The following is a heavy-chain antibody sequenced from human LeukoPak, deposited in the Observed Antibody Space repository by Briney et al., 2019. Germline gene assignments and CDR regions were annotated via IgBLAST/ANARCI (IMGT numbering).Heavy chain of an antibody. CDR3: AKERLTTSTADY. Sequence: GGSLRLSCAASGCTFSSYAMRWVRQAPGKGLEGVAAISGIGGSTYYAASVKGRVTISRDNSKNTLYLQTNSLRAEDTAVYYCAKERLTTSTADYWGQGTLVNVSS. V-gene: IGHV3-23*01. CDR2: ISGIGGST. J-gene: IGHJ4*02. D-gene: IGHD3-3*01. CDR1: GCTFSSYA.